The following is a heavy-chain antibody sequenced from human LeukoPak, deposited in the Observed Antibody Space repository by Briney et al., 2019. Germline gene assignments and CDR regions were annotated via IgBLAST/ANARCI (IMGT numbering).Heavy chain of an antibody. CDR1: GFTFGSYS. CDR2: ISSSSSYI. V-gene: IGHV3-21*01. Sequence: PGGSLRLSCAASGFTFGSYSMNWVRQAPGKGLEWVSSISSSSSYIYYADSVKGRFTISRDNAKNSLYLQMNSLRAEDTAVYYCARKGGNSDYYYYMDVWGKGTTVTISS. CDR3: ARKGGNSDYYYYMDV. J-gene: IGHJ6*03. D-gene: IGHD4-23*01.